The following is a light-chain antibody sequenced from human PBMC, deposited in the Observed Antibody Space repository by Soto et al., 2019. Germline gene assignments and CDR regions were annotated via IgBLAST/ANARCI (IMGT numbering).Light chain of an antibody. CDR3: QLYSGPPWT. CDR1: QSINNKY. V-gene: IGKV3-20*01. J-gene: IGKJ1*01. CDR2: GVS. Sequence: EIVLTQSPGTLSLSPGERATLSCRASQSINNKYLAWYQQEPGQTPRLLIHGVSIRATGIPDRFSGSGSGPDVTLTISRLEPEDFAVYYCQLYSGPPWTFGGGTKVEIK.